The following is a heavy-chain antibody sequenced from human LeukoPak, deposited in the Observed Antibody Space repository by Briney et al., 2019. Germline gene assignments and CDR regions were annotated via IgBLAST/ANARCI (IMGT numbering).Heavy chain of an antibody. V-gene: IGHV3-48*03. J-gene: IGHJ4*02. Sequence: GGSLRLSCAASGFTFSSYEMNWVRQAPGKGLEWVSYISSSGSIIYYADSVKGRFTISRDNAKNSLYLQMNSLRAEDTAVYYCARSPTGSGWYYFDYWGQGTLVTVSS. CDR2: ISSSGSII. CDR3: ARSPTGSGWYYFDY. D-gene: IGHD6-19*01. CDR1: GFTFSSYE.